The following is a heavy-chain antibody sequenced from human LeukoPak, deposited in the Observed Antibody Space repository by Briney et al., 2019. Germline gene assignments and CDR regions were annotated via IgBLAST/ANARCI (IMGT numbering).Heavy chain of an antibody. CDR2: INHSGST. D-gene: IGHD4-23*01. CDR1: GGSFSGYY. V-gene: IGHV4-34*01. CDR3: AIAAGGNFDY. Sequence: SETLSLTCAVYGGSFSGYYWSWIRQPPGKGLEWIGEINHSGSTNYNPSLKSRVAISVDTSKNQFSLKLSSVTAADTAVYYCAIAAGGNFDYWGQGTLVTVSS. J-gene: IGHJ4*02.